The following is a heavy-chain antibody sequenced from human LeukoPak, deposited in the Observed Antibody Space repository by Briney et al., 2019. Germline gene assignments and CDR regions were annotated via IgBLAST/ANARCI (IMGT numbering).Heavy chain of an antibody. CDR2: ISAYNGNT. CDR1: GYTFTSYG. V-gene: IGHV1-18*01. J-gene: IGHJ4*02. CDR3: ARAPNVAGYSSSWYLWELRSFDY. D-gene: IGHD6-13*01. Sequence: ASVKVSCKASGYTFTSYGISWVRQAPGQGLEWMGWISAYNGNTNYAQKLQGRVTMTTDTSTSTAYMELRSLRSDDTAVYYCARAPNVAGYSSSWYLWELRSFDYWGQGTLVTVSS.